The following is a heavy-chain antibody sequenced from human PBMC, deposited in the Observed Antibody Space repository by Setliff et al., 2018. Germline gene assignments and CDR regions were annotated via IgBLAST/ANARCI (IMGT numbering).Heavy chain of an antibody. J-gene: IGHJ4*02. Sequence: SETLSLTCSVSTASMTYYYWSWIRQPPGKGLEWIGHVYDTGSTKYSPSLKGRVTISMDTSVNEFSLRLTSVTAADTAMYYCASRDYYDNRGSLDFWGQGTLVTVSS. D-gene: IGHD3-22*01. CDR2: VYDTGST. V-gene: IGHV4-59*08. CDR3: ASRDYYDNRGSLDF. CDR1: TASMTYYY.